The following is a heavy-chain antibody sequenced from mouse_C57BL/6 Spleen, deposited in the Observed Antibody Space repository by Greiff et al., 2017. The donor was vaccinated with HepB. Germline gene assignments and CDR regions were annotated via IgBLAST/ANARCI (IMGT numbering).Heavy chain of an antibody. CDR2: IDPSDSYT. V-gene: IGHV1-50*01. J-gene: IGHJ4*01. CDR3: ARRIYYYGSSYGGYYAMDY. D-gene: IGHD1-1*01. Sequence: QVHVKQPGAELVKPGASVKLSCKASGYTFTSYWMQWVKQRPGQGLEWIGEIDPSDSYTNYNQKFKGKATLTVDTSSSTAYMQLSSLTSEDSAVYYCARRIYYYGSSYGGYYAMDYWGQGTSVTVSS. CDR1: GYTFTSYW.